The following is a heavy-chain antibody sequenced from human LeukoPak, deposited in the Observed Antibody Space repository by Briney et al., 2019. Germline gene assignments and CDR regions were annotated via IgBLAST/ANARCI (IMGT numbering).Heavy chain of an antibody. CDR2: IIPIFGTA. V-gene: IGHV1-69*13. CDR3: ARGYSSSWYHLFDY. CDR1: GGTFSSYA. J-gene: IGHJ4*02. D-gene: IGHD6-13*01. Sequence: ASVKVPCKASGGTFSSYAISWVRQAPGQGLEWMGGIIPIFGTANYAQKFQGRVTITADESTSTAYMELSSLRSEDTAVYYCARGYSSSWYHLFDYWGQGTLVTVSS.